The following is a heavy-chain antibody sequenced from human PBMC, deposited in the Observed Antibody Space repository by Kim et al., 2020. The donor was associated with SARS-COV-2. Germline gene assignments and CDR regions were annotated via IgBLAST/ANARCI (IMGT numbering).Heavy chain of an antibody. CDR1: GGSFSGYY. CDR2: INHSGST. D-gene: IGHD6-13*01. V-gene: IGHV4-34*01. Sequence: SETLSPTCAVYGGSFSGYYWSWIRQPPGKGLEWIGEINHSGSTNYNPSLKSRVTISVDTSKNQFSLKLSSVTAADTAVYYCARGLGSSSWYFVPHYYYYYGMDVWGQGTTVTVSS. CDR3: ARGLGSSSWYFVPHYYYYYGMDV. J-gene: IGHJ6*02.